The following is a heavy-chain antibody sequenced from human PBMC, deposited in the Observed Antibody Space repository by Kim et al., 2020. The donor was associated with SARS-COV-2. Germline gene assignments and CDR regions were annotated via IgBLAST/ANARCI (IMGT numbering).Heavy chain of an antibody. V-gene: IGHV1-69*04. CDR3: ARVDEVGTHFDY. CDR1: GGTFSSYA. CDR2: IIPILGIA. J-gene: IGHJ4*02. D-gene: IGHD2-21*02. Sequence: SVKVSCKASGGTFSSYAISWVRQAPGQGLEWMGRIIPILGIANYAQKFQGRVTITADKSTSTAYMELSSLRSEDTAVYYCARVDEVGTHFDYWGQGTLVTVSS.